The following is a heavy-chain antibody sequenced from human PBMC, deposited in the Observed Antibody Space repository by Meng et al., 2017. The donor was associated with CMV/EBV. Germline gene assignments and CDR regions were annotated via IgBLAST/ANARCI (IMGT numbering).Heavy chain of an antibody. Sequence: GGSLRLSCAASGFTFSSYDMHWVRQATGKGLEWVSAIGTAGDTYYPGSVKGRFTISRENAKNSLYLQMNGLRAGDTAVYYCAKDSQTKSWYVGSFDYWGQGSLVTVSS. D-gene: IGHD6-13*01. J-gene: IGHJ4*02. CDR1: GFTFSSYD. V-gene: IGHV3-13*01. CDR2: IGTAGDT. CDR3: AKDSQTKSWYVGSFDY.